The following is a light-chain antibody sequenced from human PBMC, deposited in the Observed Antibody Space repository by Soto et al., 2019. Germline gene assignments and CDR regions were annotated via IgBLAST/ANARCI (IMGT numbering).Light chain of an antibody. V-gene: IGKV3-11*01. J-gene: IGKJ4*01. CDR2: DAS. CDR1: QSISTY. CDR3: QQRSYWLT. Sequence: EIVLTQSPATLSLSPGERATLSCRASQSISTYLAWCQHKPGQAPRLLIYDASNRATGIPARFSGSGSGTDFTLTISSLEPEDFAVYYCQQRSYWLTFGGGTKVEIE.